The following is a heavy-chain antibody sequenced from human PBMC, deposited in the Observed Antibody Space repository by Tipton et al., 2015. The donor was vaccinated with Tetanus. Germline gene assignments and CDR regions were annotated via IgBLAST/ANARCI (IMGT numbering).Heavy chain of an antibody. CDR1: GFTFSTHG. CDR3: AREADCSGGSCFSGDFDT. D-gene: IGHD2-15*01. J-gene: IGHJ4*02. CDR2: SWYDGTDK. V-gene: IGHV3-33*01. Sequence: SGFTFSTHGIHWVRQAPGKGLEWLAVSWYDGTDKYHADSVKGRFTISRDNSKNTLYLQMNSLRAEDTALYYCAREADCSGGSCFSGDFDTWGQGTQVTVSS.